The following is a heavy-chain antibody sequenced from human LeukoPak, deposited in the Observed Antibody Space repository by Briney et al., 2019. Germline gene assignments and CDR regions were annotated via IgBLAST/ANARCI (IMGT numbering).Heavy chain of an antibody. D-gene: IGHD1-1*01. CDR3: ARDLGSTTGTTNY. Sequence: ASVKVSCKASGYTFTGYYMHWVRQAPGQGLEWMGWINPNSGGTNYAQKFQGRVTMTRDTSISTAYMELSRLRSDDTAVCYCARDLGSTTGTTNYWGQGTLVTVSS. V-gene: IGHV1-2*02. CDR2: INPNSGGT. J-gene: IGHJ4*02. CDR1: GYTFTGYY.